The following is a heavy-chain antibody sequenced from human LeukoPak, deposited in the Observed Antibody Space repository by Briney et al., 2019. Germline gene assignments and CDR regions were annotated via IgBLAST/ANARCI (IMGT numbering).Heavy chain of an antibody. CDR3: ARVAIDEMGATSIDY. Sequence: PSETLSLTCTVSGYSISSGYYWGWIRQPPGKGLEWIGSIYHSGSTYYNPSLKSRVTISVDTSKNQFSLKLSSVTAADTAVYYCARVAIDEMGATSIDYWGQGTLVTVSS. CDR1: GYSISSGYY. CDR2: IYHSGST. D-gene: IGHD1-26*01. J-gene: IGHJ4*02. V-gene: IGHV4-38-2*02.